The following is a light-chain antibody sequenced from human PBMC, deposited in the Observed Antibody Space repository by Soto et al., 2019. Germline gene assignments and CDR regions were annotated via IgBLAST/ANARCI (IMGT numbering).Light chain of an antibody. CDR3: QQYGRSPLT. CDR1: QSLSSSF. V-gene: IGKV3-20*01. CDR2: SSS. Sequence: EIVLTQSPGTLSLSPGARAILSCRASQSLSSSFLAWHQQKPGQAPRLLIYSSSNRATGIPDRFSGGGSGTDFTLTISRLEPADFAVYYCQQYGRSPLTFGGGTKVDIK. J-gene: IGKJ4*01.